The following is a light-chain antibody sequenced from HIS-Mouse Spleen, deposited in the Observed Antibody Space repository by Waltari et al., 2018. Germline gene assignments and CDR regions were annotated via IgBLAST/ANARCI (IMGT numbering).Light chain of an antibody. CDR3: HQYGSSPLLT. J-gene: IGKJ4*01. V-gene: IGKV3-20*01. CDR2: GAS. Sequence: EIVLTQSPGTLSLSPGERATLSCRASQSVSSSYLAWYQQKPGQAPRLLICGASSRATGIPDRFSGSGSGTDFTLTISRLEPEDFAVYYCHQYGSSPLLTFGGGTKVEIK. CDR1: QSVSSSY.